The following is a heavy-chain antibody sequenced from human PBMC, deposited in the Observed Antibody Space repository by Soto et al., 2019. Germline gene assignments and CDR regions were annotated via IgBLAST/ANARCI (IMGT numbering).Heavy chain of an antibody. CDR2: ISSSSSYI. D-gene: IGHD2-2*01. V-gene: IGHV3-21*01. J-gene: IGHJ6*03. CDR1: GFTFSSYS. Sequence: GGSLRLSCAASGFTFSSYSMNWVRQAPGKGLEWVSSISSSSSYIYYADSVKGRFTISRDNAKNSLYLQMNSLRAEDTAVYYCASHCSSTSCPSDRDYYYYMDVWGKGTTVTVSS. CDR3: ASHCSSTSCPSDRDYYYYMDV.